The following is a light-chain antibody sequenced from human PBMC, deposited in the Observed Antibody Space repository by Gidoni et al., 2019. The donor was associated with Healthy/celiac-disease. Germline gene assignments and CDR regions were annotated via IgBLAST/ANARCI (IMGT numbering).Light chain of an antibody. Sequence: DIQMTQSPSTLSASVGDRVTITCRASQSISRWLASYQQNPGKAPKLLIYKASSLESGVPSRFSGSGSGTEFPLTISSLQPDDFATYYCQQYNSYSTFGPGTKVDIK. J-gene: IGKJ3*01. CDR3: QQYNSYST. CDR2: KAS. V-gene: IGKV1-5*03. CDR1: QSISRW.